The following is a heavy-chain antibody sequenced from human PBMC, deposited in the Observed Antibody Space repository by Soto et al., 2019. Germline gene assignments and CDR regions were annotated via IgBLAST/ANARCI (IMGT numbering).Heavy chain of an antibody. CDR3: EREYKPTGRAGFCFDY. D-gene: IGHD1-1*01. Sequence: GASVQVSCKASGYTFTSYGISWVRQAPGPGREWMGWISAYNGNTNYAQKLYGRVTMTTDTSTSTAYVELRSLRFDDTAVYDCEREYKPTGRAGFCFDYWGQGTLVTVSS. CDR2: ISAYNGNT. J-gene: IGHJ4*02. CDR1: GYTFTSYG. V-gene: IGHV1-18*01.